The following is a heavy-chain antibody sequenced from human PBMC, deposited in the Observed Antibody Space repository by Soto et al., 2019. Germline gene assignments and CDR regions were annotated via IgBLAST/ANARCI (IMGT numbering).Heavy chain of an antibody. CDR2: ISSSSSYI. D-gene: IGHD1-26*01. J-gene: IGHJ4*02. CDR3: ARALNILTLVPNSFDY. V-gene: IGHV3-21*01. CDR1: GFTFSSYS. Sequence: GGSLRLSCAASGFTFSSYSMNWVRQAPGKGLEWVSSISSSSSYIYYADSVKGRFTISRDNAKNSLYLQMNSLRAEDTAVYYCARALNILTLVPNSFDYWGQGTLVTVSS.